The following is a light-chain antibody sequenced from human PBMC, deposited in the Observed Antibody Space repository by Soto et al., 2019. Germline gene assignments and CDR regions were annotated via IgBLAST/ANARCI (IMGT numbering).Light chain of an antibody. CDR3: QQYETFSGT. CDR2: DAS. J-gene: IGKJ1*01. CDR1: QSISSW. Sequence: GDRVTITCRASQSISSWLAWYQQKPGKAPKFLIYDASNLESGVPSRFSGSGSGTEFTLTIISLQPDDFATYYCQQYETFSGTFGPGTKVDIK. V-gene: IGKV1-5*01.